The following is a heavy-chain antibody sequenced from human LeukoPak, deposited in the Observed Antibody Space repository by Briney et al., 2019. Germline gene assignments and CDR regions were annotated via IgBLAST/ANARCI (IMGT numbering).Heavy chain of an antibody. Sequence: GGSLRLSCAASGFTFSTYSMNWVRQAPGKGLEWVSSISSSNNYIYYADSVKGRFTISRDNAKNSLYLQMNSLRAEDTAVYYCARGGAVAGNNYFDYWGRGALVTVSS. V-gene: IGHV3-21*01. J-gene: IGHJ4*02. CDR2: ISSSNNYI. CDR3: ARGGAVAGNNYFDY. CDR1: GFTFSTYS. D-gene: IGHD6-19*01.